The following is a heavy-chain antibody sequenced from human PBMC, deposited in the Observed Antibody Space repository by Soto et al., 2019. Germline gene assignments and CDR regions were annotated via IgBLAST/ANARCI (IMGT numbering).Heavy chain of an antibody. CDR2: IYHSGST. Sequence: QLQLQESGSGLVKPSQTLSLTCAVSGGSISSGGYSWSWIRQPPGKGLEWIGYIYHSGSTYYNPSLKSRVTISGDRSKNQFSLKLSSVTAADTAVYYCARVFIYDSSGYPSRHFDYWGQGTLVTVSS. V-gene: IGHV4-30-2*01. CDR1: GGSISSGGYS. J-gene: IGHJ4*02. D-gene: IGHD3-22*01. CDR3: ARVFIYDSSGYPSRHFDY.